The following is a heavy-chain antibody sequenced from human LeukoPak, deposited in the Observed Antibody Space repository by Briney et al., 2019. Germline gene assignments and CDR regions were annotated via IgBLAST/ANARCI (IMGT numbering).Heavy chain of an antibody. Sequence: GGSLRLSCAASGFTFSSYDMSWVRQAPGKGLEWVSVISTSGGSTYHADSVKGRFIISRDNSKNTLYLQMNSLRAEDTAAYYRAKGRACTNGVCHFDYWGRGTLVTVSS. D-gene: IGHD2-8*01. J-gene: IGHJ4*02. CDR1: GFTFSSYD. CDR3: AKGRACTNGVCHFDY. CDR2: ISTSGGST. V-gene: IGHV3-23*01.